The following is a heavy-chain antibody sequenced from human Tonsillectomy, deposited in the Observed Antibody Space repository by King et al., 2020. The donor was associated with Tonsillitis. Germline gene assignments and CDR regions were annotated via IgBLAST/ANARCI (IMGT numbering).Heavy chain of an antibody. CDR3: ARERVRSEYYHGSGFDY. CDR1: GGSISSGGYS. V-gene: IGHV4-30-2*01. CDR2: IYYSGST. J-gene: IGHJ4*02. D-gene: IGHD3-22*01. Sequence: LQLQESGSGLVKPSQTLSLTCAVSGGSISSGGYSWSWIRQPPGKGLEWIGYIYYSGSTYYNPSLKSRVTISVDRSKNQFSLKLSSVTAADTAVYYCARERVRSEYYHGSGFDYWGQGTLVTVSS.